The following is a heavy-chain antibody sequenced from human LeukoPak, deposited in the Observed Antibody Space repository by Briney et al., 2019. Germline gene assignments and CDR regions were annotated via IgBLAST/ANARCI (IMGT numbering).Heavy chain of an antibody. CDR1: GDSISSYY. V-gene: IGHV4-4*07. D-gene: IGHD5-24*01. CDR3: ARDYNNWYFDL. CDR2: IYPSGSA. Sequence: PSETLSLTCDVSGDSISSYYWSWIRQPAGRGLEWLGRIYPSGSANYNPSLKSRGTMSVDTSKNQFSLRLGSVTAADTAVYFCARDYNNWYFDLWGRGTLVTVSS. J-gene: IGHJ2*01.